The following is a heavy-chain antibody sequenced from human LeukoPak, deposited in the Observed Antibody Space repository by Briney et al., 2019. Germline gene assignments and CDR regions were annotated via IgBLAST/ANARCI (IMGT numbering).Heavy chain of an antibody. V-gene: IGHV4-61*02. CDR2: IYTSGST. D-gene: IGHD2-2*01. Sequence: SQTLSLTCTVSGGSISSGSYYCSWIRQPAGKGLEWIGRIYTSGSTNYNPSLKSRVTISVDTSKNQFSLKLSSVTAADTAVYYCARGIVVVPAAGGFDYYYYMDVWGKGTTVTVSS. CDR1: GGSISSGSYY. CDR3: ARGIVVVPAAGGFDYYYYMDV. J-gene: IGHJ6*03.